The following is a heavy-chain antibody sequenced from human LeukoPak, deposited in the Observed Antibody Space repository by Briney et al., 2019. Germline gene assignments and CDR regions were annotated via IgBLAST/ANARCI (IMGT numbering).Heavy chain of an antibody. Sequence: GASVKVSCKASGFTFTSYYVHWVRQAPGQGLEWMGWINPKSGVTNVSQKFQGRVTMTRDTSTCTAYMELSRLGSDDTAVYYCARGGDVIVPPATILRYWGQGTLVTVSS. V-gene: IGHV1-2*02. D-gene: IGHD2-2*01. CDR1: GFTFTSYY. J-gene: IGHJ4*02. CDR2: INPKSGVT. CDR3: ARGGDVIVPPATILRY.